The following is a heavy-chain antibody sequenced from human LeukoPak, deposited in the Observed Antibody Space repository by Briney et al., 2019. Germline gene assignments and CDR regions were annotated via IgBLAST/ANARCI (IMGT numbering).Heavy chain of an antibody. CDR2: INPNSGGT. CDR1: GYTFTGYY. D-gene: IGHD6-13*01. Sequence: GASVKVPCKASGYTFTGYYMHWVRQAPGQGLEWMGWINPNSGGTNYAQKFQGRVTMTRDTSISTAYMELSRLRSDDTAVYYCARERRRTVAAAGTNWFDPWGQGTLVTVSS. J-gene: IGHJ5*02. V-gene: IGHV1-2*02. CDR3: ARERRRTVAAAGTNWFDP.